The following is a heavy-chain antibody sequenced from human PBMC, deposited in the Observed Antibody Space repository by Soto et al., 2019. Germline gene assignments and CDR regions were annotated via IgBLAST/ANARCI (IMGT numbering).Heavy chain of an antibody. D-gene: IGHD2-2*02. CDR1: GGYIGGYY. CDR2: IYYSGST. V-gene: IGHV4-30-4*01. CDR3: ARGAAAIGYNWFDP. Sequence: TSETLCLRCTVAGGYIGGYYGSWIRQPPGKGLEWIGYIYYSGSTYYNPSLKSRVTISVDTSKNQFSLKLSSVTAADTAVYYCARGAAAIGYNWFDPWGQGTLVTVSS. J-gene: IGHJ5*02.